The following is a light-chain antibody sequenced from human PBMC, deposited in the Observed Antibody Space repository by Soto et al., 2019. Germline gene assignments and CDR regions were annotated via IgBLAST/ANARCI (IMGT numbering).Light chain of an antibody. Sequence: EIVLTQSPGTLSLSPGERATLSFRASQYVSTTFFAWYQQKPGQAPRLLIYGTSNRATGIPDRFSGSGSGTDFTLTISRPEPEDFAVYYCQQYGSSPLPFGGGTRMEIK. CDR2: GTS. CDR1: QYVSTTF. V-gene: IGKV3-20*01. J-gene: IGKJ4*01. CDR3: QQYGSSPLP.